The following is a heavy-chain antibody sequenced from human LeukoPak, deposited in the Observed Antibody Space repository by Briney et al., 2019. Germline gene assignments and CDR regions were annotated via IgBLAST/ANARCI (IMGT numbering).Heavy chain of an antibody. V-gene: IGHV3-30*04. Sequence: PGRSLRLSCAASGFAFRSYAMHWVRPAPGRGLEREAVISYDGSNKYYGDSVKGRFTISRDNSKNTLYLQMNSLRAEDTAVYYCARNIAGDYDFWSGYSYYFDYWGQGTLVTVSS. J-gene: IGHJ4*02. D-gene: IGHD3-3*01. CDR3: ARNIAGDYDFWSGYSYYFDY. CDR1: GFAFRSYA. CDR2: ISYDGSNK.